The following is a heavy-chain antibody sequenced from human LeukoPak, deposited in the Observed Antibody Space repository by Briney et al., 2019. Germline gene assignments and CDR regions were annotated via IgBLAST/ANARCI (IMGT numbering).Heavy chain of an antibody. D-gene: IGHD5-18*01. CDR1: GGSISSYY. J-gene: IGHJ4*02. CDR2: IYYSGST. CDR3: ARGAAGYSYG. V-gene: IGHV4-59*01. Sequence: SETLSLTCTVSGGSISSYYWSWVRQHPVKGLEWIGHIYYSGSTNYNPSLKSRVTISIDTSKNQFSLRLSSVTAADTAVYYCARGAAGYSYGWGQGTLVTVSS.